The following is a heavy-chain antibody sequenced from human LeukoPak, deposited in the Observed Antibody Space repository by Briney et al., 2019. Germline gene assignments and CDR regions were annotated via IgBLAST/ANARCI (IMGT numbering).Heavy chain of an antibody. CDR3: ARVQGDFWSGHYYYYMDV. V-gene: IGHV4-59*01. D-gene: IGHD3-3*01. CDR2: IYYSGST. Sequence: PSETLSLTCTVSGGSISSYYWSWIRQPPGKGLEWIGYIYYSGSTNYNPSLKSRVTISVDTSKNQFSLKLSSVTAADTAVYYCARVQGDFWSGHYYYYMDVWGKGTTVTVSS. J-gene: IGHJ6*03. CDR1: GGSISSYY.